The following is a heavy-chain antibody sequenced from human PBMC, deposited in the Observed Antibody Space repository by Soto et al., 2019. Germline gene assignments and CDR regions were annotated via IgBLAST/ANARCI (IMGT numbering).Heavy chain of an antibody. CDR2: IFSDGST. CDR3: ARGGYSSNWTLLFNWFDP. CDR1: GFSVSSNY. Sequence: EVQVVESGGGLVQPGGSLRLSCAASGFSVSSNYMTWVRQAPGKGLEWVSVIFSDGSTYYADSVKGRFTISRHNSKNTLYLQMNSLRAEDTAVYYCARGGYSSNWTLLFNWFDPWGQGTLVTVSS. J-gene: IGHJ5*02. V-gene: IGHV3-53*04. D-gene: IGHD6-13*01.